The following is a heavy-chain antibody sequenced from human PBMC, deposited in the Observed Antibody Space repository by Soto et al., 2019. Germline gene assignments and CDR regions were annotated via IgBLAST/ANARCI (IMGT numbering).Heavy chain of an antibody. CDR3: ARYRFSGNRWSKFDY. J-gene: IGHJ4*02. CDR2: IYHTGST. D-gene: IGHD3-16*02. CDR1: GVTVSSDAYY. V-gene: IGHV4-31*03. Sequence: ASETLSFTCTVSGVTVSSDAYYWSWIRQHPGKGLEWIGNIYHTGSTYYSPSLKSRIAISLDASKNQFSLTLTSVTAADTAVYFCARYRFSGNRWSKFDYWGQGTLVTVSS.